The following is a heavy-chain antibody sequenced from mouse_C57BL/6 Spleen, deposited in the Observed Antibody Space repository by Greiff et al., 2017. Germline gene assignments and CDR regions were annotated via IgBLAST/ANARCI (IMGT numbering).Heavy chain of an antibody. D-gene: IGHD1-1*01. V-gene: IGHV1-55*01. CDR3: ARRGITTVVDYYAMDY. CDR2: IYPGSGST. CDR1: GYTFTSYW. Sequence: QVQLQQPGAELVKPGASVKMSCKASGYTFTSYWITWVKQRPGQGLEWIGDIYPGSGSTNYNEKFKSKATLTVDTSSSTAYMQLRSLTSEDSAVYYCARRGITTVVDYYAMDYWGQGTSVTVSS. J-gene: IGHJ4*01.